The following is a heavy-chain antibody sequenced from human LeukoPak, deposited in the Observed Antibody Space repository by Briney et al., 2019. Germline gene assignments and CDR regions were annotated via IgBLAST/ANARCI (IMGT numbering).Heavy chain of an antibody. CDR1: GYIFTSYW. J-gene: IGHJ3*02. V-gene: IGHV5-51*01. Sequence: GESLQISCEASGYIFTSYWIGWVRQLPGKGLEWMGIIYPGDSDTRYSPSFQGQVTISADKSVSTAYLQWSSLKASDTAMYYCARYCGSASCHTRAFDIWGQGTMITVSS. CDR2: IYPGDSDT. D-gene: IGHD2-2*01. CDR3: ARYCGSASCHTRAFDI.